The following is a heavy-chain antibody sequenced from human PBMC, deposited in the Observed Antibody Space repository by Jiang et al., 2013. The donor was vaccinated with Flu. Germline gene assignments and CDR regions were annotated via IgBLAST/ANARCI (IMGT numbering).Heavy chain of an antibody. CDR1: GYTFTGYY. J-gene: IGHJ5*02. CDR3: ARDRGETSIAARDLNWFDP. V-gene: IGHV1-2*04. D-gene: IGHD6-6*01. Sequence: VQLVESGAEVKKPGASVKVSCKASGYTFTGYYMHWVRQAPGQGLEWMGWINPNSGGTNYAQKFQGWVTMTRDTSISTAYMELSRLRSDDTAVYYCARDRGETSIAARDLNWFDPWGQGTLVTVSS. CDR2: INPNSGGT.